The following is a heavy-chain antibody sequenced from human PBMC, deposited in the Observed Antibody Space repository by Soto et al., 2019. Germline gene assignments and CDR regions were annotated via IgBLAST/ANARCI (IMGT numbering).Heavy chain of an antibody. Sequence: ASVKVSCKASGYTFTSYDINWVRQATGQGLEWMGWMNPNSGNTGYAQKFQGRVTMTRNTSISTAYMELSSLRSEDTAVYYCARGRRGSGSYSPYSYYYMDVWGKGTTVTVSS. CDR1: GYTFTSYD. V-gene: IGHV1-8*01. CDR2: MNPNSGNT. J-gene: IGHJ6*03. D-gene: IGHD3-10*01. CDR3: ARGRRGSGSYSPYSYYYMDV.